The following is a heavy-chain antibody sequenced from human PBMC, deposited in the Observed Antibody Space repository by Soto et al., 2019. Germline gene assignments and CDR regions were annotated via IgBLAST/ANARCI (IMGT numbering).Heavy chain of an antibody. D-gene: IGHD6-13*01. CDR3: ARGMYSSSFRRHYYYYYGMDV. V-gene: IGHV3-30-3*01. J-gene: IGHJ6*02. CDR2: ISYDGSNK. CDR1: GFTFSSYA. Sequence: QVQLVESGGGVVQPGRSLRLSCAASGFTFSSYAMHWVRQAPGKGLEWVAVISYDGSNKYYADSVKGRFTISRDNSKNTLYLQMNSLRAEDTAVYYCARGMYSSSFRRHYYYYYGMDVWGQGTTVTVSS.